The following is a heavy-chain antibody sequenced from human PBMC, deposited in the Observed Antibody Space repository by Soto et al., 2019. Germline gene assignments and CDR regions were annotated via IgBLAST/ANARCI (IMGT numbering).Heavy chain of an antibody. CDR3: AKGNKAVAAPFDY. Sequence: EVLLLESGGGLVQPGGSLRLSCAASGFTFSSYAMSWVRQAPGKGLEWVSAISGGGGSTYYADSVKGRFTISRDNSKNTLYLQMNSLRAEDTAVYYCAKGNKAVAAPFDYWGQGTLVTVSS. CDR2: ISGGGGST. V-gene: IGHV3-23*01. D-gene: IGHD6-19*01. J-gene: IGHJ4*02. CDR1: GFTFSSYA.